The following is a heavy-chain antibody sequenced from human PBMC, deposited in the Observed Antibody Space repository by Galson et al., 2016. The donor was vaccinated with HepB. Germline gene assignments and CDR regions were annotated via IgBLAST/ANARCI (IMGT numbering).Heavy chain of an antibody. CDR3: ARDGRQDRGSIFDY. V-gene: IGHV3-66*01. D-gene: IGHD6-6*01. J-gene: IGHJ4*02. Sequence: SCAASGFVVSSTYMAWVRQAPGRGLECVSLLYRDGFTYYADSVKGRFTISRDNSKNTFYLQMNSLRADDTAVYYCARDGRQDRGSIFDYWGQGTLVTVSS. CDR2: LYRDGFT. CDR1: GFVVSSTY.